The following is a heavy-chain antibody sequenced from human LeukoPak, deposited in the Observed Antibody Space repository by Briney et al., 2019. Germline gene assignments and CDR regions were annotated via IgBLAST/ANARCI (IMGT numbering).Heavy chain of an antibody. CDR1: GDSISSYY. Sequence: SETLSLTCTVSGDSISSYYWNWIRQPAGQGLEWLGRIYYTGNTAYNPSLESRLTMSLDTAKNQFSLKVTSVTAADTAVYYCARGGTLFTYFDSWGQGTLVTVSS. V-gene: IGHV4-4*07. D-gene: IGHD3-10*02. J-gene: IGHJ4*02. CDR2: IYYTGNT. CDR3: ARGGTLFTYFDS.